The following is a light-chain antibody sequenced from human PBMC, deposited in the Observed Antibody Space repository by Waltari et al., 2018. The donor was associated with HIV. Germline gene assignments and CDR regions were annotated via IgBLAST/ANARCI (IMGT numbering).Light chain of an antibody. V-gene: IGLV3-21*04. J-gene: IGLJ2*01. CDR2: YDS. CDR3: QVWDTATAHVI. Sequence: SYVVTQPPSVSVAPGQTARISWGGANIGSKSGHWYQQRPGQAPVLVIYYDSDRPSGIPERFSSSSSGNTDTLTISRVEAGDEADYFCQVWDTATAHVIFGGGTKLTVL. CDR1: NIGSKS.